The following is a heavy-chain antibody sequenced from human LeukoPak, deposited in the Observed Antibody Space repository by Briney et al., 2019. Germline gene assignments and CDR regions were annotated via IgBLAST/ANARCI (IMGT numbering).Heavy chain of an antibody. V-gene: IGHV3-48*03. CDR1: GFTFSSYE. CDR2: ISSSGSTI. Sequence: PGGSLRLSCAASGFTFSSYEMNWVRQAPGKGLEWVSYISSSGSTIYYADSVKGRFTISRDNAKNSLYLQMNSLRAEDTAVYYCARDPRLMNNYGSGSYYSDYWGQGTLVTVSS. J-gene: IGHJ4*02. D-gene: IGHD3-10*01. CDR3: ARDPRLMNNYGSGSYYSDY.